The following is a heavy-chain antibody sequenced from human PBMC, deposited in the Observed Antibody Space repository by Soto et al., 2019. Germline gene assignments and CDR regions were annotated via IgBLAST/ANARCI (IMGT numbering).Heavy chain of an antibody. J-gene: IGHJ4*02. Sequence: TETLSRTXTVSGGSISSYYWSWIRQPPGKGLEWIGYIYYSGSTNYNPSLKSRVTISVDTSKNQFSLKLSSVTAADTAVYYCARGRITMVRGVSPFDYWGQGTLVTVSS. CDR1: GGSISSYY. CDR3: ARGRITMVRGVSPFDY. V-gene: IGHV4-59*01. CDR2: IYYSGST. D-gene: IGHD3-10*01.